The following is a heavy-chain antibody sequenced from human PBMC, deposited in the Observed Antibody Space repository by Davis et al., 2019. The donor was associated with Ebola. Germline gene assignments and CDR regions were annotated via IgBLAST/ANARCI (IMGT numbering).Heavy chain of an antibody. D-gene: IGHD1-26*01. J-gene: IGHJ5*01. CDR3: AREAGATTRIYDS. CDR1: SYTFTSYG. Sequence: ASVKVSCKASSYTFTSYGISWVRQAPGQGLEWMGWIGAYNGNTNYAQKLQDRVTMTTDTSRSTAYMELRSLRSDDTAVYYCAREAGATTRIYDSWGQGTLVTVSS. V-gene: IGHV1-18*01. CDR2: IGAYNGNT.